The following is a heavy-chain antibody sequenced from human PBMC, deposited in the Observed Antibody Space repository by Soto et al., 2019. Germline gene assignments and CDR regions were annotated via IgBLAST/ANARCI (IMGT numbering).Heavy chain of an antibody. J-gene: IGHJ6*01. V-gene: IGHV4-61*01. Sequence: QVRLQESGPGLVKPSETLSLSCIVSGDSVGNGPYYWSWIRQSPGEGLEWIAYIYYSGSTNVNPSLESRVNISIDMSKNQFFLELRCVTAADAAVYFCARVGSSCHSGGCYYYYGLGVW. CDR1: GDSVGNGPYY. CDR3: ARVGSSCHSGGCYYYYGLGV. CDR2: IYYSGST. D-gene: IGHD1-26*01.